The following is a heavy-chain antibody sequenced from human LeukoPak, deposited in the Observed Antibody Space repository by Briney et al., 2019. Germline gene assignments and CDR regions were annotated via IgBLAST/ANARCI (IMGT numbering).Heavy chain of an antibody. Sequence: PSETLSLTCTVSGGSINSDSYYWNWIRQPAGKGLEWIGRLYSSGGTNYNPSLKGRLTISIDTSKNQFPLNLSSVTAADTAVYYCARDRGENDYYYYMDVWGKGTTVTVSS. V-gene: IGHV4-61*02. CDR2: LYSSGGT. CDR1: GGSINSDSYY. J-gene: IGHJ6*03. D-gene: IGHD3-10*01. CDR3: ARDRGENDYYYYMDV.